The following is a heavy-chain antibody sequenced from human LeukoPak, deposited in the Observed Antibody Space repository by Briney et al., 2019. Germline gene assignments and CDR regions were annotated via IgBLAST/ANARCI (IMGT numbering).Heavy chain of an antibody. V-gene: IGHV4-34*01. J-gene: IGHJ4*02. CDR2: INHSGST. Sequence: GSLRLSCAASGFTFSSYTMNWVRQAPGKGLEWIGEINHSGSTNYNPSLKSRVTISVDTSKNQFSLKLSSVTAADTAVYYCAKDYNPDLIHYFDYWGQGTLVTVSS. D-gene: IGHD3-10*01. CDR3: AKDYNPDLIHYFDY. CDR1: GFTFSSYT.